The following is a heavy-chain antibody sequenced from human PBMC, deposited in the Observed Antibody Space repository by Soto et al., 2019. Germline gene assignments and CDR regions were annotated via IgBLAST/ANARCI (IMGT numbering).Heavy chain of an antibody. Sequence: ASVKVSCKASGYTFTKYVLHWVRQAPGQRLEWMGWINAGDGYTKFSQKFQGRLTISRDTSASTAYMELSSLRSEDTAVYYCARVRDSSGYYYVAYRGQGTLVTVSS. D-gene: IGHD3-22*01. CDR1: GYTFTKYV. J-gene: IGHJ4*02. V-gene: IGHV1-3*01. CDR3: ARVRDSSGYYYVAY. CDR2: INAGDGYT.